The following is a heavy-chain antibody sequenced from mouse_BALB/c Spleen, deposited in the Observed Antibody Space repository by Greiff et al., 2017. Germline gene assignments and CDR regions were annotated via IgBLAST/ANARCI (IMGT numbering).Heavy chain of an antibody. CDR2: INPGSGGT. CDR3: ARGGITTDPHWYFDV. V-gene: IGHV1-54*01. J-gene: IGHJ1*01. D-gene: IGHD2-4*01. Sequence: QVQLQQSGAELVRPGTSVKVSCKASGYAFTNYLIEWVKQRPGQGLEWIGVINPGSGGTNYNEKFKGKATLTADKSSSTAYMQLSSLTSDDSAVYFCARGGITTDPHWYFDVWGEGTTVTVSS. CDR1: GYAFTNYL.